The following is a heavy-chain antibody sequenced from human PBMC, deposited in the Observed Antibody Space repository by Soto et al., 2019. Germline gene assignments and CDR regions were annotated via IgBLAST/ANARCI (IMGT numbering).Heavy chain of an antibody. V-gene: IGHV3-23*01. Sequence: EVQLLESGGGLVQPGGSLRLSCAASGFTFSSYVMSWVRQAPGKGLEWVSTISGSGSSIYYADSVKGRFTISRDNSKNTVYLQMHSLRAEDTAIYYCAKDHIVTTKAYWGQGTLVTVSS. J-gene: IGHJ4*02. CDR1: GFTFSSYV. CDR2: ISGSGSSI. CDR3: AKDHIVTTKAY. D-gene: IGHD5-12*01.